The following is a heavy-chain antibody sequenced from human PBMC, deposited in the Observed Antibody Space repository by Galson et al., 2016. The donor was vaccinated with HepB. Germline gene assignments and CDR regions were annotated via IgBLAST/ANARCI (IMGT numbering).Heavy chain of an antibody. CDR3: AREGLADGSYFDY. V-gene: IGHV3-7*01. J-gene: IGHJ4*02. CDR2: IKEDGREQ. Sequence: SLRLSCAASGFTFRNYWMTWVRQAPGKGLEWVANIKEDGREQYYVDSVRGRFTISRDSARSTLYLQMNSLRAEDTAVYYCAREGLADGSYFDYWGLGALVTVSS. CDR1: GFTFRNYW. D-gene: IGHD5-24*01.